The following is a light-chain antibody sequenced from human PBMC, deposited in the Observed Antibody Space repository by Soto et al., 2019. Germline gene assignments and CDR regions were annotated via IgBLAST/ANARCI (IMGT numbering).Light chain of an antibody. CDR1: QSVSSSY. CDR3: QQYGSSPT. Sequence: ELVLTQSPGTLSLSPGERATLSCRASQSVSSSYLAWYQQKPGQAPRLLIYGASSRATGIPDRFSGSGSGTDFTLTISRLEPEDFAVYYCQQYGSSPTFGQGNKVEI. J-gene: IGKJ1*01. CDR2: GAS. V-gene: IGKV3-20*01.